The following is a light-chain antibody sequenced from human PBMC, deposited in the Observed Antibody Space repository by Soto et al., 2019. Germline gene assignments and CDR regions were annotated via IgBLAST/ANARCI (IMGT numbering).Light chain of an antibody. Sequence: QSALTQPPSTSGTPGQRVTISCSGSSSNIGTNTVNWYQQVPGTAPKLLIYSNDQRPSGVPDRFSGFKSGTSVSLAISGLQSEDEADYFCAAWDARLNGVVFGGGTKLTVL. CDR1: SSNIGTNT. CDR3: AAWDARLNGVV. CDR2: SND. V-gene: IGLV1-44*01. J-gene: IGLJ3*02.